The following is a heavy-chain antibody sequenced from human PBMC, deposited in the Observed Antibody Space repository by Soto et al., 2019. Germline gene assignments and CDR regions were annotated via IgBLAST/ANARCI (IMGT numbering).Heavy chain of an antibody. V-gene: IGHV3-23*01. CDR1: GFTFSSYA. CDR2: ISASGGST. D-gene: IGHD3-10*01. Sequence: GGSLRLSCAASGFTFSSYAMSWVHQAPGKGLEWVSAISASGGSTYYADSVKGRFTISRDNSKNTLYLQMNSLRAEDTAVYYCAKGELLWFGELLFFDYWGQGTLVTVSS. CDR3: AKGELLWFGELLFFDY. J-gene: IGHJ4*02.